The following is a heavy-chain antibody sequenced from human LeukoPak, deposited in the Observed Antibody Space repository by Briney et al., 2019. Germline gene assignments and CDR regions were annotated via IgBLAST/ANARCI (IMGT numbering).Heavy chain of an antibody. Sequence: PGGSVTLSCTGSGCTHSSNSMSWLRQAAGKELEGVSFIYSSVTHYSDSVQGRFTISRDNSKTTLFLQMNSLRAEDTAVYYCARRAGAYSHPYDYWGQGTLVTVSS. D-gene: IGHD4/OR15-4a*01. CDR2: IYSSVT. V-gene: IGHV3-53*01. CDR1: GCTHSSNS. J-gene: IGHJ4*02. CDR3: ARRAGAYSHPYDY.